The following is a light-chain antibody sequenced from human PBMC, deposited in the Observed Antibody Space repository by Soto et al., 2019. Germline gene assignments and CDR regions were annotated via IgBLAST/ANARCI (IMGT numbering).Light chain of an antibody. Sequence: DIVMTQSPLSLPVTPGEPASISCRSSQSLLHSNGYNYLDWYLQKPGQSPHLLIYLGSNRASGVHDRFSGSGSGTDFTLKISRVEAEDVGVYYCMQALQTPRTFGQGTRLEIK. CDR1: QSLLHSNGYNY. J-gene: IGKJ5*01. CDR2: LGS. V-gene: IGKV2-28*01. CDR3: MQALQTPRT.